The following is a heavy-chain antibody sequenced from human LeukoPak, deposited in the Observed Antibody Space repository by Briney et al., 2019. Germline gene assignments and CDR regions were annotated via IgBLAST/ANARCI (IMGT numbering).Heavy chain of an antibody. CDR2: VNAVGST. CDR3: ARRVPSASGGGFDY. D-gene: IGHD2-2*01. Sequence: SETLSLTCAVSGGSLSGYYWNWIRQPPGKGLEWIGYVNAVGSTKYNPSLSSRLTISVDKSKNQFSLKLNSVTAADSAVYFCARRVPSASGGGFDYWGQGTLVAVSS. CDR1: GGSLSGYY. V-gene: IGHV4-4*08. J-gene: IGHJ4*02.